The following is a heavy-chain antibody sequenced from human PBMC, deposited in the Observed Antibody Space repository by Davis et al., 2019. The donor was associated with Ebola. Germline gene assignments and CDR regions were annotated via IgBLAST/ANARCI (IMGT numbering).Heavy chain of an antibody. D-gene: IGHD3-10*01. Sequence: GESLKISCAASGFTFDDYAMHWVRQAPGKGLEWVSLISGDGGSTYYADSVKGRFTISRDNSKNSLYLQMNSLRTEDTALYYCARAGSGSYYGWFDPWGQGTLVTVSS. CDR1: GFTFDDYA. V-gene: IGHV3-43*02. CDR3: ARAGSGSYYGWFDP. CDR2: ISGDGGST. J-gene: IGHJ5*02.